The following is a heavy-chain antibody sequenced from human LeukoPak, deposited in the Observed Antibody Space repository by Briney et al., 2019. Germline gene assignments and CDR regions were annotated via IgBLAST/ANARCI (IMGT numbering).Heavy chain of an antibody. CDR2: ISGSDGST. CDR3: AKDLYGDYMIDY. Sequence: GGSLRLSCAASGFTFSSYAMSWVRQAPGKGLEWVSVISGSDGSTYYADSVKGRFTISRDNSKNTLYLQMNSLRAEDPAVYYCAKDLYGDYMIDYWGQGTLVTVSS. D-gene: IGHD4-17*01. CDR1: GFTFSSYA. J-gene: IGHJ4*02. V-gene: IGHV3-23*01.